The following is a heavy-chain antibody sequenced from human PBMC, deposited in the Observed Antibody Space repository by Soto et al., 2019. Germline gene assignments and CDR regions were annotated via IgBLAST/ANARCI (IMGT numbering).Heavy chain of an antibody. D-gene: IGHD4-4*01. J-gene: IGHJ5*02. V-gene: IGHV1-18*01. CDR1: GYTFTSYG. CDR2: ISAYNGNT. CDR3: ARDRTTPNTWFDP. Sequence: ASVKVSCKASGYTFTSYGISCVLQTPGQGLEWMGWISAYNGNTNYAQKLQGRVTMTTDTSTSTAYMELRSLRSDDTAVYYCARDRTTPNTWFDPWGQGTLVTVSS.